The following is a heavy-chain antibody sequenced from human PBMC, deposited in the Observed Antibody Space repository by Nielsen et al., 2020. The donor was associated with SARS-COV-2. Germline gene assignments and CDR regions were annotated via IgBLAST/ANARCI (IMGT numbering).Heavy chain of an antibody. J-gene: IGHJ4*02. Sequence: VRQAPGKGLEWVSSISSSSSYIYYADSVKGRFTISRDNAKNSLYLQMNSLRAEDTAVYYCARDSTSYDFWSGYYTYYFDYWGQGTLVTVSS. D-gene: IGHD3-3*01. CDR3: ARDSTSYDFWSGYYTYYFDY. V-gene: IGHV3-21*01. CDR2: ISSSSSYI.